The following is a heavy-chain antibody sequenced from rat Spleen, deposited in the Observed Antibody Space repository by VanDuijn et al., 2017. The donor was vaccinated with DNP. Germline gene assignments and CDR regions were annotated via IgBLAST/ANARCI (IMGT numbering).Heavy chain of an antibody. D-gene: IGHD1-9*01. CDR2: IISSGGGT. Sequence: EVQLVESGGDLVQPGRSLKLSCVASGFTFNNYWMAWIRQVPGRGLEWIAGIISSGGGTYYPDSVEGRFTISRDNGQNTLYLQMNSLRSEDTATYFCATYYGFNSYFFDYWGQGVMVTVSS. J-gene: IGHJ2*01. CDR1: GFTFNNYW. CDR3: ATYYGFNSYFFDY. V-gene: IGHV5-31*01.